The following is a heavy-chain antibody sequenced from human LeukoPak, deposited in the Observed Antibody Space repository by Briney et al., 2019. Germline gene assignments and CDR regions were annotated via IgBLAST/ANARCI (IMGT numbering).Heavy chain of an antibody. Sequence: ASVKVSCKASGYTFTSYYMHWVRQAPGQGLEWMGIINPSGGSTSYAQKFQGRVTMTRDMSTSTVYMELSSLRSEDTAVYYCARRLPFSYYYGSGGRGENWFDPWGQGTLVTVSS. CDR3: ARRLPFSYYYGSGGRGENWFDP. CDR1: GYTFTSYY. J-gene: IGHJ5*02. D-gene: IGHD3-10*01. V-gene: IGHV1-46*01. CDR2: INPSGGST.